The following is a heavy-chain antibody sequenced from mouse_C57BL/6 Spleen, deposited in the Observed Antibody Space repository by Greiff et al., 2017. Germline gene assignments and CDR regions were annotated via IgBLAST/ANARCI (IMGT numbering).Heavy chain of an antibody. J-gene: IGHJ3*01. Sequence: EVQLQQSGPELVKPGASVKMSCKASGYTFTDYNMHWVKQSHGKSLEWIGYINPNNDGTSSNQKFKGKATLTVNKSSSTAYMELRSLTSEDSAVYYCARRVDYDGWFAYWGQGTLVTVSA. CDR3: ARRVDYDGWFAY. V-gene: IGHV1-22*01. CDR2: INPNNDGT. D-gene: IGHD2-4*01. CDR1: GYTFTDYN.